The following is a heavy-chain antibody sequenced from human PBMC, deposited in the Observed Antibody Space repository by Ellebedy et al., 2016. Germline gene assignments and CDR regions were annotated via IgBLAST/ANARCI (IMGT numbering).Heavy chain of an antibody. D-gene: IGHD6-13*01. CDR3: ARDESYSSSSALYYYYGMDV. J-gene: IGHJ6*02. Sequence: SETLSLTCAVYGGSFSGYYWSWIRQPPGKGLEWIGEINHSGNTNYTPSLKSRLTISVDTSKNQFSLKLSSVTAADTAVYYCARDESYSSSSALYYYYGMDVWGQGTTVTVSS. CDR1: GGSFSGYY. V-gene: IGHV4-34*01. CDR2: INHSGNT.